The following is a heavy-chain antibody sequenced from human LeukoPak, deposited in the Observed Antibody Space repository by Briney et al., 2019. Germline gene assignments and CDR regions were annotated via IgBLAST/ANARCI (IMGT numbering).Heavy chain of an antibody. D-gene: IGHD3-10*01. Sequence: SETLSLTCTVSGGSISSYYWSWIRQPPGKGLEWIGYIYYSGSTNYNPSLKSRVTISVDTSKNQFSLKLSSVTAADTAVYYCATSIREVILGYWGQGTLVTVSS. J-gene: IGHJ4*02. CDR3: ATSIREVILGY. V-gene: IGHV4-59*01. CDR1: GGSISSYY. CDR2: IYYSGST.